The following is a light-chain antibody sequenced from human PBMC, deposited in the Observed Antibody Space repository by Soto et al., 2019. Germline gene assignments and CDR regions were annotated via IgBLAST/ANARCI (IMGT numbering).Light chain of an antibody. Sequence: ETVLTQSPATLSLSPGERVTLSCRASESVSGYLAWYQQKPGQAPRLLIYDVSNRATGIPARFSGSGSGTDFTLTISSLEPEDFAVYYCQQRSNWLMYTFGQGTKLEIK. V-gene: IGKV3-11*01. CDR1: ESVSGY. CDR3: QQRSNWLMYT. CDR2: DVS. J-gene: IGKJ2*01.